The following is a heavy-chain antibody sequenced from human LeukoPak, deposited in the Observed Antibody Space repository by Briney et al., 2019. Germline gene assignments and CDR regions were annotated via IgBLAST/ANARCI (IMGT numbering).Heavy chain of an antibody. D-gene: IGHD3-10*01. Sequence: SGTLSLTCAVSGGSISSSNWWSWVRQPPGKGLEWIGEIYHSGSTNYNPSLKSRVTISVDKSKNQFSLKLSSVTAADTAVYYCARQRGGYYYGSGSYPRRYYMDVWGKGTTVTISS. CDR1: GGSISSSNW. V-gene: IGHV4-4*02. CDR2: IYHSGST. J-gene: IGHJ6*03. CDR3: ARQRGGYYYGSGSYPRRYYMDV.